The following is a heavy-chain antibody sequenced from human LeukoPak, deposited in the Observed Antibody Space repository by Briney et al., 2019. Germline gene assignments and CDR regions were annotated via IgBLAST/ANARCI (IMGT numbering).Heavy chain of an antibody. J-gene: IGHJ4*02. V-gene: IGHV3-53*01. D-gene: IGHD6-19*01. CDR2: IANDDDT. CDR3: AGDKTPGGWYEFDY. CDR1: GFTLSSNY. Sequence: PGGSLRLSCAASGFTLSSNYMSWVSQGPGKGLECVSVIANDDDTYYADSVKGRFTISRDTSKNTVSLQMNSLRAEDTAVYYCAGDKTPGGWYEFDYWGQGTLVTVSS.